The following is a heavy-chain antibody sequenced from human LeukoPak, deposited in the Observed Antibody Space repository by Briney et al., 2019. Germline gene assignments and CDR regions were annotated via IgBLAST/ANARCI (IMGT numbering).Heavy chain of an antibody. CDR3: SIYGSRGDFDY. D-gene: IGHD3-22*01. CDR2: IRNDESDR. J-gene: IGHJ4*02. Sequence: GGTLSLSCAASGFILSDYGMHWVRQAPGKGLEWVAFIRNDESDRHHAASEKRRFTICRDNSKNTLELQMAGRRPDDCVVYYGSIYGSRGDFDYWGQGTQVTVSA. V-gene: IGHV3-30*02. CDR1: GFILSDYG.